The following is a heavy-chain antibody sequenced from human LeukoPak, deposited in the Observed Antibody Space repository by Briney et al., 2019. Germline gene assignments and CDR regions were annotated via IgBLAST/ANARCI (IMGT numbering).Heavy chain of an antibody. CDR2: INHSGST. V-gene: IGHV4-34*01. D-gene: IGHD3-10*01. J-gene: IGHJ4*02. CDR3: ARLFRSGSYSTLFDY. CDR1: GGSFSGYY. Sequence: SETLSLTCAVYGGSFSGYYWSWIRQPPGKGLEWIGEINHSGSTNYDPSLKSRVTISVDTSKNQFSLKLSSVTAADTAVYYCARLFRSGSYSTLFDYWGQGTLVTVSS.